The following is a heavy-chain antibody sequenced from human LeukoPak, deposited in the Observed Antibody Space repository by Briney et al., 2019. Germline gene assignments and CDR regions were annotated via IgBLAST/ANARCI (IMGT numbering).Heavy chain of an antibody. V-gene: IGHV4-39*01. CDR3: ARHDPSYYGSGSYYNLEAFDI. Sequence: SETLSLTCTVSGGSISSSSYYWGWIRQPPGKGLGWIGSIYYSGSTYYKPSLKSRGTISVDTSKNQFSLKLSSVTAADTAVYYCARHDPSYYGSGSYYNLEAFDIWGQGTMVTVSS. CDR2: IYYSGST. D-gene: IGHD3-10*01. J-gene: IGHJ3*02. CDR1: GGSISSSSYY.